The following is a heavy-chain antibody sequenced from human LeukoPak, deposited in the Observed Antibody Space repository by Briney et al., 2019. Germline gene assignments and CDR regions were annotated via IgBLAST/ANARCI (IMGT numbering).Heavy chain of an antibody. V-gene: IGHV4-34*01. J-gene: IGHJ4*02. Sequence: PSETLSLTCAVYGGSFSGYYWSWIRQPPGKGLEWIGEINHSGSTNYNPSLKSRVTISVDTSKNQFSLKLSSVTAADTAVYYCARGRRFSGSYPFGYWGQGTLVTVSS. CDR1: GGSFSGYY. CDR2: INHSGST. D-gene: IGHD1-26*01. CDR3: ARGRRFSGSYPFGY.